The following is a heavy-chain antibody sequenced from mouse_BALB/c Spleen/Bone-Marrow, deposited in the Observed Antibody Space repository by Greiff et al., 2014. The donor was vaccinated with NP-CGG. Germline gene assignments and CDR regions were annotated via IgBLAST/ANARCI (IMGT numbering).Heavy chain of an antibody. D-gene: IGHD1-2*01. J-gene: IGHJ3*01. CDR1: GYIFTSYY. CDR2: IYPGNVNT. CDR3: ARDYYGYGGFAD. V-gene: IGHV1S56*01. Sequence: VQLQQSGPELVKPGASVRISCKASGYIFTSYYIYWVKQRPGQGLEWIGWIYPGNVNTKYNEKFKGKATLTADKSSSTAYMQLSSLTSEDSAVYFCARDYYGYGGFADWGQGTLVTVSA.